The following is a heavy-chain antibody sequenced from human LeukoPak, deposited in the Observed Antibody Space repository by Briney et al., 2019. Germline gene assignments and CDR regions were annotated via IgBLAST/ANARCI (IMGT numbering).Heavy chain of an antibody. Sequence: PSETQSLTCAVYGGSFSGYYWSWIRQPPGKGREWIGEIKHSGSTNYNPSLKSRVTISVDTSKNQFSLKLSSVTAADTAVYYYARGAPPYYYDSSGYYPRHPFDYWGQGTLVTVSS. V-gene: IGHV4-34*01. CDR3: ARGAPPYYYDSSGYYPRHPFDY. CDR1: GGSFSGYY. D-gene: IGHD3-22*01. CDR2: IKHSGST. J-gene: IGHJ4*02.